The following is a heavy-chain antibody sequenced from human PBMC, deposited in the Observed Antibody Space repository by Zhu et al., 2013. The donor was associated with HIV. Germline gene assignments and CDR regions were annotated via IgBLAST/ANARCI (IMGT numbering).Heavy chain of an antibody. CDR3: ARGMGLRWYQEGYFDL. D-gene: IGHD4-17*01. J-gene: IGHJ2*01. V-gene: IGHV1-2*02. CDR1: GYTFSGYY. Sequence: QVQLVQSGAEVKKPGASVKVSCKASGYTFSGYYIHWVRQAPGQGLEWLGWINPNSGVTNYIKKFQGRVTMTRDTSISTVYMDMSRLRSDDTAVYFCARGMGLRWYQEGYFDLWGRGTLVTVS. CDR2: INPNSGVT.